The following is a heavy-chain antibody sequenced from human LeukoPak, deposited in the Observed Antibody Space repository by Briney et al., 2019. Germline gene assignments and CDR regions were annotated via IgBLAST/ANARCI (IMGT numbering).Heavy chain of an antibody. D-gene: IGHD3-10*01. CDR2: ISSSSSYI. V-gene: IGHV3-21*01. CDR3: ARDGKADYYGSGNPPRYWYLDL. CDR1: RFTFSSYT. J-gene: IGHJ2*01. Sequence: PVGSLRLSCAASRFTFSSYTMSWVRQAPAKGREWVSSISSSSSYIYYADSVKDRFTISRDNAKNSLYLQMNSLRAEDTAVYYCARDGKADYYGSGNPPRYWYLDLWGRGTLVTVSS.